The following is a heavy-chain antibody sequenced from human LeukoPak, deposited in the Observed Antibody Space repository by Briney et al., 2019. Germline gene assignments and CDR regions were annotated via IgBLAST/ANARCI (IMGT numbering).Heavy chain of an antibody. Sequence: AGGSLRLSCAASGFTFSDYWMHWVRQAPGKGLVWVSHINADEDRAAYADSVKGRFTISRDNSKNTLYLQMNSLRAEDTAVYYCAKSFGGRNYYDSSGYYYLDYWGQGTLVTASS. V-gene: IGHV3-74*01. CDR3: AKSFGGRNYYDSSGYYYLDY. CDR2: INADEDRA. J-gene: IGHJ4*02. CDR1: GFTFSDYW. D-gene: IGHD3-22*01.